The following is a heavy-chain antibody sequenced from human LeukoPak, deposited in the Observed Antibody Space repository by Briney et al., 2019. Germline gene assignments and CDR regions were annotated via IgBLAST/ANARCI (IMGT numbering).Heavy chain of an antibody. D-gene: IGHD2-2*01. V-gene: IGHV4-4*07. CDR3: ARDRGGGYCSSTSCYAWEAYYYYYMDV. Sequence: SETLSLTCTVSGGSISSYYWSWIRQPAGKGLEWIGRIYTSGSTNYNPSLKSRVTMSVDTSKNQFSLKLSSVTAADTAVYYCARDRGGGYCSSTSCYAWEAYYYYYMDVWGKGTTVTVSS. CDR2: IYTSGST. J-gene: IGHJ6*03. CDR1: GGSISSYY.